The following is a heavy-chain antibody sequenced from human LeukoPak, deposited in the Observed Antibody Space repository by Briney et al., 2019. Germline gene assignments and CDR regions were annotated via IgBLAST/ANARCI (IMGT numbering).Heavy chain of an antibody. Sequence: SETLSLTCTVSGGSISSSSYYWGWIRQPPGKGLEWIGSIYYSGSTYYNPSLKSRVTISVDTSKNQFSLKLSSVTAADTAVYYCAKEYSGSLDYWGQGTLVTVSS. D-gene: IGHD1-26*01. V-gene: IGHV4-39*07. CDR2: IYYSGST. J-gene: IGHJ4*02. CDR1: GGSISSSSYY. CDR3: AKEYSGSLDY.